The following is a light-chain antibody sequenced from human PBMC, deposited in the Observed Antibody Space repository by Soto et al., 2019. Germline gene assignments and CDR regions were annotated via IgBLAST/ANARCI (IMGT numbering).Light chain of an antibody. CDR1: SKDVGAYNY. Sequence: QSALTQPASVSGSPGQSITISCTGTSKDVGAYNYVSWYQQHPGKAPKLMIYDVSDRPSGVSNRFSGSKSGNTASLTISGIQAEEEADYYCSSYTNSRTLVFGGGTKVTVL. CDR2: DVS. V-gene: IGLV2-14*01. J-gene: IGLJ2*01. CDR3: SSYTNSRTLV.